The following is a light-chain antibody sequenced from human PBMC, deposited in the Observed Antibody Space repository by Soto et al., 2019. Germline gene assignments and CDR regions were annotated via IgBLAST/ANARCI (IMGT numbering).Light chain of an antibody. CDR1: ESVNNY. CDR2: ETS. Sequence: EIVLTQSPATLSLSPGERATLSCRASESVNNYLAWYQQKPGQAPRLLIYETSNRATGIPARFGGSGSGTDFPLTISILEPADFAVYYCQLRGTWPPYIFGQGTRLEIK. V-gene: IGKV3-11*01. J-gene: IGKJ2*01. CDR3: QLRGTWPPYI.